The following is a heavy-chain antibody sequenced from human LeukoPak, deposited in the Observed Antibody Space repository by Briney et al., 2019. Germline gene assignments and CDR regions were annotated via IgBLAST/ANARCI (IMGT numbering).Heavy chain of an antibody. D-gene: IGHD2-2*01. CDR2: IYYSGST. V-gene: IGHV4-59*01. CDR3: ARGVVPGAVVGFEP. Sequence: PSETLSLTCTVSGGSISSYYWSWIRQPPGKGLEWIGYIYYSGSTNYNPSLKSRVTISVDTSKNQFSLKLSSVTAADPAVYSCARGVVPGAVVGFEPWGPGTLVTASS. J-gene: IGHJ5*02. CDR1: GGSISSYY.